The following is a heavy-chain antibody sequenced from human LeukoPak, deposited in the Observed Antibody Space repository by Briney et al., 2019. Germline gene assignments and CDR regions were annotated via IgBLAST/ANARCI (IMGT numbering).Heavy chain of an antibody. D-gene: IGHD3-3*01. V-gene: IGHV4-30-4*01. CDR2: IYYSGST. J-gene: IGHJ4*02. CDR1: GGSISSGDYY. CDR3: ARVDFWSGYFDY. Sequence: PSETLSLTCTVSGGSISSGDYYWSWIRQPPGKGLEWIGYIYYSGSTYYNPSLKSRVTISVDTSKNQFSLKLCSVTAADTAVYYCARVDFWSGYFDYWGQGTLVTVSS.